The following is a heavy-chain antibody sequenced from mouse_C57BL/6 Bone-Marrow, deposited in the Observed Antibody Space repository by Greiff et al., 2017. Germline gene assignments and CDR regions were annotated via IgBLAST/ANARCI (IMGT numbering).Heavy chain of an antibody. V-gene: IGHV1-64*01. CDR2: IHPNSGST. CDR3: ERERVTAVWYFDV. J-gene: IGHJ1*03. D-gene: IGHD2-2*01. CDR1: GYTFTSYW. Sequence: QVQLQQPGAELVKPGASVKLSCKASGYTFTSYWMHWVKQRPGQGLEWIRMIHPNSGSTNYNEKFKSKATLTVDKSSSTAYMQLSSLTSEDSAVYNCERERVTAVWYFDVWGTGTTVTVSS.